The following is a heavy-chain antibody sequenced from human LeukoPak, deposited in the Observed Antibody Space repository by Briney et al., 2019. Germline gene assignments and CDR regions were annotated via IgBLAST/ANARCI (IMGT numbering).Heavy chain of an antibody. V-gene: IGHV4-34*01. CDR3: ARVESNGSGSYIEY. J-gene: IGHJ4*02. CDR1: GGSFSGYY. D-gene: IGHD3-10*01. Sequence: SETLSLTCAVYGGSFSGYYWSWIRQPPGKGLEWIGEINHSGSTNYNPSLKSRVTISVDTSKNQFSLKPSSVTAADTAVYYCARVESNGSGSYIEYWGQGTLVTVSS. CDR2: INHSGST.